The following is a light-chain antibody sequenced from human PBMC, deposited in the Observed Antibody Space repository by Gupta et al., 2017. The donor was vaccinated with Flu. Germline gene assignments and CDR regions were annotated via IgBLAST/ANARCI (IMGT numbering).Light chain of an antibody. Sequence: QPVLTQPPSPPGTHAPRVTISCSGSRSSIGTNSAAWYQQLPGTAPKLLIYRNDQRPSGVPDRFSGSKSGTSASLAISGLRSDDEAYYYCAVWDDSLRGRVFGGGTKLTVL. V-gene: IGLV1-47*01. CDR1: RSSIGTNS. CDR3: AVWDDSLRGRV. CDR2: RND. J-gene: IGLJ3*02.